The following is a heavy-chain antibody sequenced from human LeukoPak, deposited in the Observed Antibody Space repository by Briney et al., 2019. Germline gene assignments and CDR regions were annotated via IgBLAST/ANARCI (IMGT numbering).Heavy chain of an antibody. CDR3: ATSASHLEWLLCY. CDR1: GYTLTKLS. Sequence: ASVKVSCKVSGYTLTKLSMHWVRQAPGKGLEWMGGFDPEDGETIYAQKFQGRVTMTEDTSTDTAYMELSSLRSEDTAVYYCATSASHLEWLLCYWGQGTLVTVSS. CDR2: FDPEDGET. D-gene: IGHD3-3*01. J-gene: IGHJ4*02. V-gene: IGHV1-24*01.